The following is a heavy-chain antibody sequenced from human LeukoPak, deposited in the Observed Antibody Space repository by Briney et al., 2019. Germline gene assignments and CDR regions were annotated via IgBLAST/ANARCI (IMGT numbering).Heavy chain of an antibody. Sequence: SETLSLTCSVSGGSIGPYYWSWIRQPPGKGLEWIGYIYYLGTTEYNPSLKSRVNISADTSKNEVSLRLSSVTAADTAVYYCARALYYGSGSYPPRYYYGMDVWGQGTTVTVSS. V-gene: IGHV4-59*08. CDR3: ARALYYGSGSYPPRYYYGMDV. D-gene: IGHD3-10*01. J-gene: IGHJ6*02. CDR1: GGSIGPYY. CDR2: IYYLGTT.